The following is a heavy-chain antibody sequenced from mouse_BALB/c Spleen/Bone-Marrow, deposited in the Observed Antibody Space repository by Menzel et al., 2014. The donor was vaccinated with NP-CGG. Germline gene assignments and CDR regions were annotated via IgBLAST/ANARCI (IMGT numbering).Heavy chain of an antibody. J-gene: IGHJ2*01. CDR3: ARDIGRLLFDY. Sequence: EVQGVESGGGLVQPGGSLILSCATSGFTFTDYYMSWVRQPPGKALEWLGFIRNKANGYTTEYSASVKGRFTISRDNSQSILYLQMNTLRAEDSATYYCARDIGRLLFDYWGQGTTLTVSS. V-gene: IGHV7-3*02. CDR2: IRNKANGYTT. D-gene: IGHD1-2*01. CDR1: GFTFTDYY.